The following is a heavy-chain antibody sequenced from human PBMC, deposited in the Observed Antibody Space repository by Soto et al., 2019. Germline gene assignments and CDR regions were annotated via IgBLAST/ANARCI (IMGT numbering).Heavy chain of an antibody. CDR3: ARMQFTMVRGVIMLYYFDY. V-gene: IGHV3-53*01. D-gene: IGHD3-10*01. CDR2: IYSGGST. Sequence: GGSLRLSCAASGFTVSSNYMSWVRQAPGKGLEWVSVIYSGGSTYYADSVKGRFTISRDNSKNTLYLQMNSLRAEDTAVYYCARMQFTMVRGVIMLYYFDYWGQGTLVTVSS. CDR1: GFTVSSNY. J-gene: IGHJ4*02.